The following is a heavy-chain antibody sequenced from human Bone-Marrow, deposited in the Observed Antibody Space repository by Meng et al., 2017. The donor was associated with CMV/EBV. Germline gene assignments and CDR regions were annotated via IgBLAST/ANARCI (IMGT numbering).Heavy chain of an antibody. CDR1: GFTFSSYA. CDR2: ISGSGGST. D-gene: IGHD2-2*01. CDR3: ANQERSTSFDY. Sequence: GGSLRLSCAASGFTFSSYAMSWVRQDPGKGLEWVSAISGSGGSTYYADSVKGRFTISRDNSKNTLYLKMNSLRAEDTAVYDCANQERSTSFDYWGQGTLVTVSS. V-gene: IGHV3-23*01. J-gene: IGHJ4*02.